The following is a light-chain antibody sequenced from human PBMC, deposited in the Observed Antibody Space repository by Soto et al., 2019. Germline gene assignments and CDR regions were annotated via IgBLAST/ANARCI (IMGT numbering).Light chain of an antibody. J-gene: IGLJ2*01. Sequence: SVLTQPPSASGTPGQRVTISCSGSSSNIGSNTVNWYQQLPGTAPKLLIYSNNQRPSGVPDRFSGSKSGTSASLAISGLQSEDEADYYCAAWDDSLNGQVVFGGGTQLTVL. CDR1: SSNIGSNT. V-gene: IGLV1-44*01. CDR2: SNN. CDR3: AAWDDSLNGQVV.